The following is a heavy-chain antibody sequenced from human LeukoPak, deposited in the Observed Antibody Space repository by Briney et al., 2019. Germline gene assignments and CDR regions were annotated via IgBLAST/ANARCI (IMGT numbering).Heavy chain of an antibody. CDR1: GFTFSSYA. CDR3: ARVEGAGDAFDI. J-gene: IGHJ3*02. D-gene: IGHD3-16*01. CDR2: ISGSGGST. V-gene: IGHV3-23*01. Sequence: PGGSLRLSCAASGFTFSSYAMSWVRQAPGKGLEWVSAISGSGGSTYYADSVKGRFTISRDNAKNSLYLRMNSLRAEDTAVYYCARVEGAGDAFDIWGQGTMVTVSS.